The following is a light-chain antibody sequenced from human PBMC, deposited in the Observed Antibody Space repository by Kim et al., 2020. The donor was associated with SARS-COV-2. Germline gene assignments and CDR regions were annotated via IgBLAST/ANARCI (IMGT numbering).Light chain of an antibody. V-gene: IGLV2-11*01. CDR3: CSYSANSVL. CDR2: DVK. J-gene: IGLJ2*01. CDR1: SSDVSVPLF. Sequence: PGQSVAISCTRTSSDVSVPLFFSWYQHYPDKAPRLMIYDVKKRPSGVPDRFSGSNSGNTASLTISGLQAEDEADYYCCSYSANSVLFGGGTQLTVL.